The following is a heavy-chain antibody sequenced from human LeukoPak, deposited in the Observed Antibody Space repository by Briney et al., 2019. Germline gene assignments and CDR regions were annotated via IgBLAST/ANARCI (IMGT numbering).Heavy chain of an antibody. Sequence: ATVKVSCKASGYTFTDYYMHWVRQAPGQGLEWMGWINPSSGGTNYAQKFQGWVTMTRDTSISTAYMELSRLRSDDTAVYCCARDGIAAAGLYNWFDPWGQGTLVTVSS. CDR2: INPSSGGT. CDR1: GYTFTDYY. J-gene: IGHJ5*02. V-gene: IGHV1-2*04. CDR3: ARDGIAAAGLYNWFDP. D-gene: IGHD6-13*01.